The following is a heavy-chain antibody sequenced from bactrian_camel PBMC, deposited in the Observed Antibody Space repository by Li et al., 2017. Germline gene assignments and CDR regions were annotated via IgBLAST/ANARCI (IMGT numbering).Heavy chain of an antibody. Sequence: VHLVESGGGLVQPGGSLRLSCAHSGYISSRHCMGWFRQAPGKAREGIAGIRRDGDEYYADSVKGRFTISQDNAKNIIYLQMSSLTPDDTAMYYCAAGTRIIVGDYCDGITAWGQGTQVTVS. J-gene: IGHJ6*01. CDR3: AAGTRIIVGDYCDGITA. V-gene: IGHV3S67*01. D-gene: IGHD3*01. CDR1: GYISSRHC. CDR2: IRRDGDE.